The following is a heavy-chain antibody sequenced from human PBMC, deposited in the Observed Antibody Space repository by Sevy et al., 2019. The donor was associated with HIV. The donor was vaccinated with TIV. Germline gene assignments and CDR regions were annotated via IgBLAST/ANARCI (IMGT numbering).Heavy chain of an antibody. V-gene: IGHV4-59*12. Sequence: SETLSLTCTVSGSTTFSSYYWSWIRQAPGKGLEWIGYSYYGGTTSYNPSFKTRVAISMDTSKSQFSLKLTSVTAADTAVYYCARDLYGSGNSLAFWGQGAPVTVSS. CDR1: GSTTFSSYY. J-gene: IGHJ4*02. CDR3: ARDLYGSGNSLAF. CDR2: SYYGGTT. D-gene: IGHD3-10*01.